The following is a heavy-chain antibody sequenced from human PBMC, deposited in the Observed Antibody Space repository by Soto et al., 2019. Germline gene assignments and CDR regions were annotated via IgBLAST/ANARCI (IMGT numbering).Heavy chain of an antibody. Sequence: EVQLLESGGGLVQPGESLRLSCAASGFTFSDYAMGWVRQAPGKGLEWVSSISASGYSTYHADSVKGRFTISRDNFKNTLYLQMNSLRAEDTAVYYCARDPYDSSGYYYIDYWGQGTLVTVSS. CDR2: ISASGYST. J-gene: IGHJ4*02. CDR3: ARDPYDSSGYYYIDY. D-gene: IGHD3-22*01. V-gene: IGHV3-23*01. CDR1: GFTFSDYA.